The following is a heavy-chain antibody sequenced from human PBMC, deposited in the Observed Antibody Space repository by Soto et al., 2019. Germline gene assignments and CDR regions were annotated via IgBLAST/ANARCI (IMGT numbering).Heavy chain of an antibody. V-gene: IGHV3-33*01. CDR3: ARDEVSSADYAFDI. CDR2: IWYDGSNK. Sequence: GGALRLSCAASGFTFSSYGMHWVRQAPGKGLEWVAVIWYDGSNKYYADSVKGRFTISRDNAKNTLYLQMNSLRAEDTAVYYCARDEVSSADYAFDIWGQGTMVTVSS. J-gene: IGHJ3*02. CDR1: GFTFSSYG. D-gene: IGHD6-6*01.